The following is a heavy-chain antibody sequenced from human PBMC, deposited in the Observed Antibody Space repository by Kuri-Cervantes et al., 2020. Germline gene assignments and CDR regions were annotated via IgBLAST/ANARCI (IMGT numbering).Heavy chain of an antibody. J-gene: IGHJ5*02. CDR2: IWYDGSNE. CDR3: ANDRGGSA. Sequence: GESLKISCAAPGFAFRNYGMHWVRQAPGKGLEWVAVIWYDGSNEDYADSVKGRFTISRDNSKSTLYLQMNSLRAEDTAVYYCANDRGGSAWGQGTLVTVSS. D-gene: IGHD3-10*01. CDR1: GFAFRNYG. V-gene: IGHV3-30*02.